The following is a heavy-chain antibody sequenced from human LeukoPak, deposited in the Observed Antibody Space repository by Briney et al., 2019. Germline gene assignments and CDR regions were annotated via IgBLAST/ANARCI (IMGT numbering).Heavy chain of an antibody. D-gene: IGHD6-19*01. CDR3: VRDGVSGWLVH. CDR1: GGTFSSYA. V-gene: IGHV1-18*01. CDR2: VNPKNGDT. Sequence: ASVKVSCKASGGTFSSYAISWVRQAPGQGLEWMGWVNPKNGDTYYAQKLQGRVTMTTDTSTSTAYMELGSLTSDDTAVYYCVRDGVSGWLVHWGQGTLVTVSS. J-gene: IGHJ4*02.